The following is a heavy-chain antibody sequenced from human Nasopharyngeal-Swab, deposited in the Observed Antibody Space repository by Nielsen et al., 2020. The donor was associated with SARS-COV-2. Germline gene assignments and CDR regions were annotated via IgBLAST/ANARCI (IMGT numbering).Heavy chain of an antibody. CDR3: ARVAGCSSTSCYSRGAFDI. D-gene: IGHD2-2*02. V-gene: IGHV1-2*06. J-gene: IGHJ3*02. CDR2: INPNSGGT. Sequence: ASVKVSCKASGYTFTGYYMHWVRQAPGQGLEWMGRINPNSGGTNYAQKFQGRVTMTRDTSISTAYMELSRLRSDDTAVYYCARVAGCSSTSCYSRGAFDIWSQGTMVTVSS. CDR1: GYTFTGYY.